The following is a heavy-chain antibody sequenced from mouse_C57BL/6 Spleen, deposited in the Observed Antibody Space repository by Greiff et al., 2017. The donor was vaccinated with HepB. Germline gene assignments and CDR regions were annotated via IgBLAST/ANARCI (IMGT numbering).Heavy chain of an antibody. CDR3: ARRGRTGSSTGAMDY. CDR1: GFTFSSYA. J-gene: IGHJ4*01. Sequence: DVQLVESGGGLVKPGGSLKLSCAASGFTFSSYAMSWVRQTPEKRLEWVATISDGGSYTYYPDNVKGRFTISRDNAKNNLYLQMSHLKSEDTAMYYGARRGRTGSSTGAMDYWGQGTSVTVSS. D-gene: IGHD1-1*01. V-gene: IGHV5-4*01. CDR2: ISDGGSYT.